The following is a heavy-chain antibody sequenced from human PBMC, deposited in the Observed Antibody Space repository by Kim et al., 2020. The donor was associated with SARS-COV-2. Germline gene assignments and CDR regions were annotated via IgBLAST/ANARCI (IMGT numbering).Heavy chain of an antibody. J-gene: IGHJ6*02. V-gene: IGHV1-46*01. CDR3: ARDLVVVVPAATRVYYYGMDV. Sequence: ASVKVSCKASGYTFTSYYMHWVRQAPGQGLEWMGIINPSGGSTSYAQKFQGRVTMTRDTSTSTVYMELSSLRSEDTAVYYCARDLVVVVPAATRVYYYGMDVWGQGTTVTVSS. CDR1: GYTFTSYY. CDR2: INPSGGST. D-gene: IGHD2-2*01.